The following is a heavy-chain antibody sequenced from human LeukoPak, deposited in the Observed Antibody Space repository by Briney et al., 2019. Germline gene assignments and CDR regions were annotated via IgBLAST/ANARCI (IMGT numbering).Heavy chain of an antibody. Sequence: QPGGSLRLSCAASGFTFSSYAMSWVRQAPGKGLEWVSAISGSGGSTYYADSVKGRFTISRDNSKNTLYLQMNSLRAEDTAVYYCAKDLVLRYFDWLLSEDYWGQGTLVTVSS. CDR3: AKDLVLRYFDWLLSEDY. CDR2: ISGSGGST. CDR1: GFTFSSYA. V-gene: IGHV3-23*01. J-gene: IGHJ4*02. D-gene: IGHD3-9*01.